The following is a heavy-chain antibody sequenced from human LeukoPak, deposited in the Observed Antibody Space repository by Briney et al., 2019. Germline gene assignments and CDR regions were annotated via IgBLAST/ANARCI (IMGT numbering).Heavy chain of an antibody. CDR3: ATKLSSGWYELRFDY. Sequence: ASVKVSCKASGYTFTSYDINWVRQATGQGLEWMGWMNPNSGNTGYAQKFQGRVTMTRNTSISTAYMELSSLRSEDTAVYYCATKLSSGWYELRFDYWAREPWSPSPQ. J-gene: IGHJ4*02. CDR2: MNPNSGNT. V-gene: IGHV1-8*01. D-gene: IGHD6-19*01. CDR1: GYTFTSYD.